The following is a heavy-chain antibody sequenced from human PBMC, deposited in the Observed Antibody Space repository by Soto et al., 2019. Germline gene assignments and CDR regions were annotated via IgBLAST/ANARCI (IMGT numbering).Heavy chain of an antibody. CDR3: IKEGHVISTHYGPLEY. CDR2: IGTIGDT. V-gene: IGHV3-13*04. Sequence: EVHLVESGGGLVQPGGSLRLSCAASGFIFRTTDMHWVRQATGKGLEWVSAIGTIGDTYYSGSVKGRFTISRDDAKNSLYLQMHSLTAGDTAVYYCIKEGHVISTHYGPLEYWGQGTLVTVSS. D-gene: IGHD4-17*01. J-gene: IGHJ4*02. CDR1: GFIFRTTD.